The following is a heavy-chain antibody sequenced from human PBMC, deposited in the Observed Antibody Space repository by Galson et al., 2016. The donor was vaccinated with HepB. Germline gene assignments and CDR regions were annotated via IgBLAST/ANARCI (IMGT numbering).Heavy chain of an antibody. CDR3: ARVATAVRSGWKTLAPRFYYSGVDV. CDR2: TYKRSKWHT. V-gene: IGHV6-1*01. J-gene: IGHJ6*02. Sequence: CAISGDSVSNSNVAWNWIRQSPSRGLEWLGGTYKRSKWHTDYAGSVKSRVTINTDTVRNQFSLQLQSVTPEDTAVYYCARVATAVRSGWKTLAPRFYYSGVDVWGHGTTVTVSS. CDR1: GDSVSNSNVA. D-gene: IGHD6-19*01.